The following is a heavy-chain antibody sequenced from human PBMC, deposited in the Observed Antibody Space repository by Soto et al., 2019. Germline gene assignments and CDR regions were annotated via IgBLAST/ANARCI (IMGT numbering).Heavy chain of an antibody. J-gene: IGHJ6*02. V-gene: IGHV3-30*18. CDR2: ISYDGSNK. CDR3: AKSTTYYYDSSCYYSRRHYYYGMDV. D-gene: IGHD3-22*01. Sequence: GSLRLSCAASGFTFSSYCMHWVRQAPGKGLEWVAVISYDGSNKYYADSVKGRFTISRDNSKNTLYLQMNSLRAEDTAVYYCAKSTTYYYDSSCYYSRRHYYYGMDVWGQGTTVTVSS. CDR1: GFTFSSYC.